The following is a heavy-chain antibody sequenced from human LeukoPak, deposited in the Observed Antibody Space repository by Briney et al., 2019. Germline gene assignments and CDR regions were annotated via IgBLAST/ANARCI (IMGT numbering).Heavy chain of an antibody. Sequence: SETLSLTCTVSGGSISSYYWSWIRQPAGKGLEWIGRIYTSGSTNYNPSLKSRVTMSVDTSKNQFSLKLSSVTAADTAVYYCARGVSFSPYYYYMDVWGKGTTVTVSS. CDR1: GGSISSYY. J-gene: IGHJ6*03. V-gene: IGHV4-4*07. D-gene: IGHD3-16*02. CDR3: ARGVSFSPYYYYMDV. CDR2: IYTSGST.